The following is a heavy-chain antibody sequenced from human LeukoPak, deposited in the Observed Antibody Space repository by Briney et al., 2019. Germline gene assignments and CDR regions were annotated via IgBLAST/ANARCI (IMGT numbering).Heavy chain of an antibody. D-gene: IGHD3-22*01. Sequence: GGSLRLSCAASGFTFDDYAMHWVRQAPGKGLEWVSGISWNSGSIGYADSVKGRFTISRDNAKNSLYLQMNSLRAEDTAVYCCARGGYYYDSSGYYDYWGQGTLVTVSS. CDR1: GFTFDDYA. CDR2: ISWNSGSI. CDR3: ARGGYYYDSSGYYDY. V-gene: IGHV3-9*01. J-gene: IGHJ4*02.